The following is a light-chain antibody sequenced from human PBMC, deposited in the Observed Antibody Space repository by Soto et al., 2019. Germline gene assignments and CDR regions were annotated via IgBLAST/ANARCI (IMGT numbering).Light chain of an antibody. CDR1: QGISSY. CDR2: AAS. Sequence: AIRMTQSPSSLSASTGDRVTITCRASQGISSYLAWYQQKPGKAPKLLFYAASTLQSGVPSRFSGSGSGTDVTLTISCLQSEDFATYYCQQYYSYPRTFGQGTKLEIK. V-gene: IGKV1-8*01. CDR3: QQYYSYPRT. J-gene: IGKJ2*02.